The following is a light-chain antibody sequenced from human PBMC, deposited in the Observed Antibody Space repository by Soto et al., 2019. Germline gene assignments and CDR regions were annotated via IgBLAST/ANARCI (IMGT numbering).Light chain of an antibody. Sequence: DIQLTQSPSFLSASVGDRFTVSCLASQTISSWLAWYQQKPGKAPKLLIYKASTLKSGVTSRFSGSGSGTEFTLTISSLQPDDFATYYCQPYNSYSEAVGPGTQVEIK. CDR3: QPYNSYSEA. J-gene: IGKJ1*01. CDR1: QTISSW. CDR2: KAS. V-gene: IGKV1-5*03.